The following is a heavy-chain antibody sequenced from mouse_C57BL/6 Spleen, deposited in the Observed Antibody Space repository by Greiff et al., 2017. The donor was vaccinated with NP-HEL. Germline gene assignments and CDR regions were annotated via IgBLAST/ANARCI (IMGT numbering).Heavy chain of an antibody. CDR1: GFSFNTYA. J-gene: IGHJ3*01. CDR3: VRGRYYGSSSGFAY. Sequence: EVQLVESGGGLVQPKGSLKLSCAASGFSFNTYAMNWVRQAPGKGLEWVARIRSKSNNYATYYADSVKDRFTISRDDSESMLYLQMNNLKTEDTAMYYCVRGRYYGSSSGFAYWGQGTLVTVSA. D-gene: IGHD1-1*01. V-gene: IGHV10-1*01. CDR2: IRSKSNNYAT.